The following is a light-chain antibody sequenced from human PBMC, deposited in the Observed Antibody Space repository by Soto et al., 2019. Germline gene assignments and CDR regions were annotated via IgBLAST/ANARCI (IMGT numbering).Light chain of an antibody. CDR3: QKYNSAPLT. V-gene: IGKV1-27*01. CDR1: RDVGSD. J-gene: IGKJ4*01. Sequence: QMTQSPSYLSASVGEKISITCRASRDVGSDVSWYQQKPGKVPKLLIYAASTLQSGVPSRFSGSGSGTDFTLTISSLQPEDVATYYCQKYNSAPLTFGGGTKVDIK. CDR2: AAS.